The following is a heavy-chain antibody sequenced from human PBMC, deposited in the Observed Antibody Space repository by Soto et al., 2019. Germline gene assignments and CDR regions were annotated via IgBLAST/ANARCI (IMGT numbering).Heavy chain of an antibody. D-gene: IGHD6-19*01. CDR2: INPNSGGT. J-gene: IGHJ4*02. V-gene: IGHV1-2*02. CDR3: AREGSGWKYFDY. Sequence: QVQLVQSGAEVKKPGASVKVSCKGSGYTFTANYIQWVRQAPGQELEWMGWINPNSGGTTYAQKFQGRVTLTRETSITTAYMELSRLTSDDTAVYFCAREGSGWKYFDYWGQGSLVTVPS. CDR1: GYTFTANY.